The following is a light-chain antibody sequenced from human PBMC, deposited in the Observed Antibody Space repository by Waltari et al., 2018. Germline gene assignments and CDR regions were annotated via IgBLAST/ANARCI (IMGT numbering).Light chain of an antibody. Sequence: EIVLTQSPGTLSLSLGERATLSCRASQSVRRALTWYQKKPGQAPRLLIYGASTRATGIPDRFSGSGSGTDFSLTISRLEPDDFAVYYCQHYLRLPVTFGQGTTVEI. CDR3: QHYLRLPVT. J-gene: IGKJ1*01. CDR2: GAS. V-gene: IGKV3-20*01. CDR1: QSVRRA.